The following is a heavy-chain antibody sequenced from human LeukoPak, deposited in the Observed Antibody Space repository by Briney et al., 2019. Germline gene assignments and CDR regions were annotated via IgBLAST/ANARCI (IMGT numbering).Heavy chain of an antibody. CDR3: ARLSIVGATLPDFDY. V-gene: IGHV4-38-2*01. D-gene: IGHD1-26*01. CDR2: IYHSGST. CDR1: GYSIRSGYY. Sequence: SETLSLTXAVSGYSIRSGYYWGWIRQPPGKGLEWIGSIYHSGSTYYNPSLKSRVTISVDTSKNQFSLKLSSVTAADTAVYYCARLSIVGATLPDFDYWGQGTLVTVSS. J-gene: IGHJ4*02.